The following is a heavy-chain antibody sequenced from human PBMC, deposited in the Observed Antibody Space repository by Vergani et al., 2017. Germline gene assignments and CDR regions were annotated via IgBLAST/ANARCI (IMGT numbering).Heavy chain of an antibody. CDR2: FYYSGST. D-gene: IGHD3-22*01. Sequence: QVQLQESGPGLVKPSETLSLTCTVSGGSISSYYWSWIRQPPGKGLEWIGYFYYSGSTNYNPSLKSRVTISVDTSKNQFSLKLSSVTAADTAVYYCARAQYDSSGYYSTGNAFDIWGQGTMVTVSS. V-gene: IGHV4-59*01. J-gene: IGHJ3*02. CDR3: ARAQYDSSGYYSTGNAFDI. CDR1: GGSISSYY.